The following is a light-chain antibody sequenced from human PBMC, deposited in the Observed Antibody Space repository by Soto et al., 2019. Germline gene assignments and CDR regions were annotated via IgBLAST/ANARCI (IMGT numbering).Light chain of an antibody. CDR1: QNIIFY. CDR3: QQYYSFPRT. V-gene: IGKV1-39*01. J-gene: IGKJ1*01. Sequence: DIQMTQSPSSLSASVGDRVTITCRASQNIIFYLNWYQQRIGKSPKLLIYAASNLQSGVPSRFSGSGSGTDFTLTISCLQSEDFATYYFQQYYSFPRTFGQGPKVHI. CDR2: AAS.